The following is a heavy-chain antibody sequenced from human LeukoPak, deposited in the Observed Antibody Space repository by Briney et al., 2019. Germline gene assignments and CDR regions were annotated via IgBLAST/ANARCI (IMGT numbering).Heavy chain of an antibody. CDR1: GGSFSGYY. Sequence: SQTLSLTCAVYGGSFSGYYWSWIRQPPGKGLEWIGEINHSGSTNYNPSLKSRVTISVDTSKNQFSLKLSSVTAADTAVYYCARDPVAGTGTDTWGQGTLVTVSS. V-gene: IGHV4-34*01. CDR3: ARDPVAGTGTDT. CDR2: INHSGST. D-gene: IGHD6-13*01. J-gene: IGHJ5*02.